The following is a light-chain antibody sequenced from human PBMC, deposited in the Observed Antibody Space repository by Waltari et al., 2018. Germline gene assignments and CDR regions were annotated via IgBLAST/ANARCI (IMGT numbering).Light chain of an antibody. CDR3: MQSIELPT. CDR2: EVS. CDR1: DSLLHTDGKTY. J-gene: IGKJ5*01. Sequence: VLTQTPPSLSVTPGQPASISCQSGDSLLHTDGKTYLYWYLQKSGQSPQLLIYEVSRRCSGVPDRISGSGSGTDFTLKISRVEAEDVGVYYCMQSIELPTFGQGTRLEIK. V-gene: IGKV2D-29*02.